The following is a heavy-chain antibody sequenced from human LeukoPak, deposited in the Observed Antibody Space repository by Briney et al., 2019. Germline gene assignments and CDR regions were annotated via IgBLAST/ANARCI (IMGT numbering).Heavy chain of an antibody. CDR3: ASDSYSSIGYF. D-gene: IGHD6-13*01. Sequence: SETLSLTCVMYGGSFTGYYWSWIRQSPGKGLEWIGEISPRGTKYNPSLKRRVTISLDTTKNQFSLILSSVTAADAAVYFCASDSYSSIGYFWSQGTLVTVSS. J-gene: IGHJ4*02. CDR2: ISPRGT. CDR1: GGSFTGYY. V-gene: IGHV4-34*01.